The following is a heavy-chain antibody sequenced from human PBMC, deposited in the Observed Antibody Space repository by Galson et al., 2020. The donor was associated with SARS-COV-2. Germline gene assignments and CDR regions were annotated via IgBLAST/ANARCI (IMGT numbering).Heavy chain of an antibody. CDR1: GYSISSGYY. J-gene: IGHJ4*02. V-gene: IGHV4-38-2*01. CDR3: ARQGKGIVGARDY. CDR2: IYHSGST. D-gene: IGHD1-26*01. Sequence: SETLSLTCAVSGYSISSGYYWGWIRQPPGKGLEWIGSIYHSGSTYYNPSLKSRVTISVDTSKNQFSLKLSSVTAADTAVYYCARQGKGIVGARDYWGQGTLVTVSS.